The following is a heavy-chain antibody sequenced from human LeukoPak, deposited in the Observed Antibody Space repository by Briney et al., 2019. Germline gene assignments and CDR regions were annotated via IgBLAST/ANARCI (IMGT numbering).Heavy chain of an antibody. CDR3: ARGNSIDY. V-gene: IGHV3-7*01. D-gene: IGHD1/OR15-1a*01. Sequence: GGSLRLSCVASGFTFSDYWMSWVRQPPGKGLEWVVNITPDGSEKYYVDSVWGRFTISRDNAKNSLYLQMNSLRAEDTAVYYCARGNSIDYWGQGTLVTVSS. J-gene: IGHJ4*02. CDR2: ITPDGSEK. CDR1: GFTFSDYW.